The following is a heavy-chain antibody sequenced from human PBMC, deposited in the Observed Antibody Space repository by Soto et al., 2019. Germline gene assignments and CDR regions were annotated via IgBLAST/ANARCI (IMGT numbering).Heavy chain of an antibody. Sequence: PSETLSLTCTVSGGSISSGVYYWSWIRQHPGKGLEWIGYIYYSGSTYYNPSLKSRVTISVDTSKNQFSLKLSSVTAADTAVYYCARDRVTMVRGVISAYYYGMDVWGQGTTVTVSS. D-gene: IGHD3-10*01. CDR2: IYYSGST. J-gene: IGHJ6*02. CDR3: ARDRVTMVRGVISAYYYGMDV. V-gene: IGHV4-31*03. CDR1: GGSISSGVYY.